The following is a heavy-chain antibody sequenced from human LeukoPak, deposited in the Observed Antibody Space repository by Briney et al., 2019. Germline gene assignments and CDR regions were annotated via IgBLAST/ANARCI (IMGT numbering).Heavy chain of an antibody. V-gene: IGHV3-33*06. Sequence: GGSLRLSCAASGFTFSSYGMHWVRQAPGKGLEWVAVIGYDGSNKYYADSVKGRFTISRDNSKNTLYLQMNSLRAEDTAVYYCAKDLSSSGWFGSYFGGFDYWGQGTLVTVSS. CDR2: IGYDGSNK. CDR3: AKDLSSSGWFGSYFGGFDY. J-gene: IGHJ4*02. CDR1: GFTFSSYG. D-gene: IGHD6-19*01.